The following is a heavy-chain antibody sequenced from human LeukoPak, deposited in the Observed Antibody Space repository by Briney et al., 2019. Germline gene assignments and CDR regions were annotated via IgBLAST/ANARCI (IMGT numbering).Heavy chain of an antibody. J-gene: IGHJ6*03. V-gene: IGHV1-2*02. D-gene: IGHD2-2*01. Sequence: ASVKVSCKASGYTFTGYYMHWVRQAPGQGLEWMGWINPNSGGTNYAQKFQGRVTMTRDTSISTAYMELSRLRSDDTAVYYCARGDIVVVRVYYYYMDVWGKGTTVTVSS. CDR3: ARGDIVVVRVYYYYMDV. CDR1: GYTFTGYY. CDR2: INPNSGGT.